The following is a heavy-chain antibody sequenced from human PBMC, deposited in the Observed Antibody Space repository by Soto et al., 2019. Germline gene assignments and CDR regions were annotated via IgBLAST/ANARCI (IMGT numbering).Heavy chain of an antibody. D-gene: IGHD3-10*01. CDR2: ISAYNGNT. CDR3: ARSYGSGADNWFDP. CDR1: GYTFTSYG. J-gene: IGHJ5*02. Sequence: ASVKVSCKASGYTFTSYGISWVLQAPGQGLEWMGWISAYNGNTNYAQKLQGRVTMTTDTSTSTAYMELRSLRSDDTAVYYCARSYGSGADNWFDPWGQGTLVTVSS. V-gene: IGHV1-18*01.